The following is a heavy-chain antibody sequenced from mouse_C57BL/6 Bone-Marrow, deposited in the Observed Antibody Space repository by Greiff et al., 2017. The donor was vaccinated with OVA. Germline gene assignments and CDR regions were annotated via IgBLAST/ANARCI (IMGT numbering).Heavy chain of an antibody. V-gene: IGHV5-9*01. Sequence: DVKLVESGGGLVKPGGSLKLSCAASGFTFSSYTMSWVRQTPEKRLEWVATISGGGGNTYYPDSVKGRFTISRDNAKNTLYLQMSSLRSEDTALYYCARNSYRAMDYWGQGTSVTVSS. CDR1: GFTFSSYT. CDR2: ISGGGGNT. CDR3: ARNSYRAMDY. J-gene: IGHJ4*01. D-gene: IGHD2-10*01.